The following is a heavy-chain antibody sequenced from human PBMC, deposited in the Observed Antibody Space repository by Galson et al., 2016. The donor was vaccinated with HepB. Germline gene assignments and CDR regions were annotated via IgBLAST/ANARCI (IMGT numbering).Heavy chain of an antibody. D-gene: IGHD6-25*01. CDR2: IKQDGSDK. CDR3: STTAAAPGNY. CDR1: GFTFSSSW. Sequence: SLRLSCAASGFTFSSSWMSWVRQAPGKGLEWVANIKQDGSDKYYVDSVKGRFTISRDNAENSLYLQMNTLRAEDTALYYCSTTAAAPGNYWGQGTLVTVSS. J-gene: IGHJ4*02. V-gene: IGHV3-7*03.